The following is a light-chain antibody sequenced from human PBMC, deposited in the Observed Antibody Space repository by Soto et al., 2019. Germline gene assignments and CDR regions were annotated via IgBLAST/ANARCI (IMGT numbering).Light chain of an antibody. CDR2: GVS. CDR3: QQYNDXPQT. CDR1: QTVTIN. Sequence: ETVMTQSTVILSVSPGDTATLSCRASQTVTINLAWYQQKPCQSPRLLIYGVSNRATCVPARFSGSGSGTDFTLTISSLXXXXLAIYFCQQYNDXPQTFGQGTRVXIK. J-gene: IGKJ1*01. V-gene: IGKV3-15*01.